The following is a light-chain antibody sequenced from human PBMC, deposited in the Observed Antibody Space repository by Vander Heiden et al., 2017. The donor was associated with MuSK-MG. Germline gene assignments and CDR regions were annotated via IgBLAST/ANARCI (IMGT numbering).Light chain of an antibody. CDR2: AAS. J-gene: IGKJ3*01. CDR3: QQGNTTPRT. Sequence: DIQMTQSPSSLSASVGDRVTITCRASQSISSYLNWYQQKPGKAPRLLIYAASSLQSGIPSRFSGSGSGTDFTLTISRLQPEDFATYFCQQGNTTPRTFGHGTKLDIK. V-gene: IGKV1-39*01. CDR1: QSISSY.